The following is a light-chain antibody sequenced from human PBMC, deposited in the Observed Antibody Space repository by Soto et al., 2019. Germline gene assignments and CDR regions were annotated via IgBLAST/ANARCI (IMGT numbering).Light chain of an antibody. CDR2: GTS. CDR1: ESVTSTY. Sequence: ENVLTQSPGTLSLSPGERATLSCRATESVTSTYISWYQKKPGQTPRLLIFGTSIRAAGIPDRFSGSGSGTDVTLTISRLEPEDFAVYYCQQCDSSPLWTFGQGTKLEIK. J-gene: IGKJ2*02. V-gene: IGKV3-20*01. CDR3: QQCDSSPLWT.